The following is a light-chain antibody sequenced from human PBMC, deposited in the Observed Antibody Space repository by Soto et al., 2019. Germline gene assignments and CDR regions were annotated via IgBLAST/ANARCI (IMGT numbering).Light chain of an antibody. CDR2: GAS. V-gene: IGKV3-20*01. CDR3: QQYGSSPRT. CDR1: QSVSSNY. Sequence: EIVLTQSPGTLSLFPGERATLSCRASQSVSSNYLAWYQQNPGQAPRLLIYGASSRATGIPDRFSGSGSGTDFTLTISRLEPEDFAVYYCQQYGSSPRTFGQGTKVDIK. J-gene: IGKJ1*01.